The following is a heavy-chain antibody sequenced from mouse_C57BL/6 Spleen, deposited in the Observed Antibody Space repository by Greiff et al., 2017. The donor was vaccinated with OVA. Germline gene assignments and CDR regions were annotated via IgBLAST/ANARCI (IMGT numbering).Heavy chain of an antibody. CDR2: IHPNSGST. Sequence: VQLQQPGAELVKPGASVKLSCKASGYTFTSYWMHWVKQRPGQGLEWIGMIHPNSGSTNYNEKFKSKATLTVDKSSSTAYMQLSSLTSEDSAVYYCARSSYYGNSYFDYWGQGTTLTVSS. D-gene: IGHD2-10*01. CDR1: GYTFTSYW. J-gene: IGHJ2*01. V-gene: IGHV1-64*01. CDR3: ARSSYYGNSYFDY.